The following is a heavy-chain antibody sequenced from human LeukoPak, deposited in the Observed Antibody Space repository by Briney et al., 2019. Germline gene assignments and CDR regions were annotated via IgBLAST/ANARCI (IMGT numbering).Heavy chain of an antibody. V-gene: IGHV3-23*01. CDR1: GFTFSSYA. D-gene: IGHD6-13*01. CDR3: AKTRPLDSSSWSHGDY. Sequence: GGSLRLSCAASGFTFSSYATSWVRQAPGKGLEWVSAISGSGDSTYYGDSVKGRFAISRDNSKNTLCLQMNSLRAEDTAVYYCAKTRPLDSSSWSHGDYWGQGTLVTVSS. J-gene: IGHJ4*02. CDR2: ISGSGDST.